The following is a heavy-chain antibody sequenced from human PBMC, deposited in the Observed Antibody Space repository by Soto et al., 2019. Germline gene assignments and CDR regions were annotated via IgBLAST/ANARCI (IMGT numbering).Heavy chain of an antibody. D-gene: IGHD2-8*01. CDR2: ISSNSNSK. J-gene: IGHJ6*03. Sequence: EVQVVESGGGLVKPGGSLRLSCAGSGFSFSSYTMNWVRQAPGKGLELVASISSNSNSKFYADSVKGRITVSRDNAKNSVDIQMSGLGAGDTGVYFCARTRLPDAILTVYVINAMDVWGRGTTVTVAS. CDR1: GFSFSSYT. V-gene: IGHV3-21*06. CDR3: ARTRLPDAILTVYVINAMDV.